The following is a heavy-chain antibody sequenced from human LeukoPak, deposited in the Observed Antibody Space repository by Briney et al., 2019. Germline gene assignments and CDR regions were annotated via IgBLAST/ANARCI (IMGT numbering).Heavy chain of an antibody. D-gene: IGHD4-23*01. CDR1: GYSISSGYY. V-gene: IGHV4-38-2*02. CDR3: ARAYGGNSVGIDY. J-gene: IGHJ4*02. CDR2: MYHSGST. Sequence: SETLSLTCTVSGYSISSGYYWGWVRQPPGKGLEWIASMYHSGSTYYNPSLKSRVTTSVDTSRNQVSLNLRSVTAADTAVYYCARAYGGNSVGIDYWGQGTLVTASS.